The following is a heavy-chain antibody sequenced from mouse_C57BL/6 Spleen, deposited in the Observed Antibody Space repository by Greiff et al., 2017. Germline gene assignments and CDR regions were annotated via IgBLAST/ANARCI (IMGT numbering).Heavy chain of an antibody. J-gene: IGHJ2*01. CDR1: GYAFSSSW. V-gene: IGHV1-82*01. CDR2: IYPGDGDT. CDR3: AMGPYYFDY. Sequence: QVQLQQSGPELVKPGASVKISCKASGYAFSSSWMNWVKQRPGKGLEWIGRIYPGDGDTNYNGKFKGKATLTADKSSSTAYMQLSSLTSEDSAVYFCAMGPYYFDYWGQGTTLTVSS.